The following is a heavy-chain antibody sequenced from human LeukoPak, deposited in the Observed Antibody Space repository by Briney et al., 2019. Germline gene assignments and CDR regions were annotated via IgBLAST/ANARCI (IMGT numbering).Heavy chain of an antibody. D-gene: IGHD5-18*01. CDR1: GYTFTGYY. CDR3: ARDPLLKDRGYSYVNSYGMDV. CDR2: INPNSGGT. Sequence: ASVKVSCKASGYTFTGYYMHWVRQAPGQGLEWMGWINPNSGGTNYAQKFQGRVTMTRDTSISTAYMELSRLRSDDTAVYYCARDPLLKDRGYSYVNSYGMDVWGQGTTVTVSS. V-gene: IGHV1-2*02. J-gene: IGHJ6*02.